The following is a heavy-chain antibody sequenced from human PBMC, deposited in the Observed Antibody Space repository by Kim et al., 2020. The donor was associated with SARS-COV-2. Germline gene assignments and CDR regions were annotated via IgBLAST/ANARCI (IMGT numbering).Heavy chain of an antibody. CDR2: INTNTGNP. Sequence: ASVKVSCKASGYTFTSYAMNWVRQAPGQGLEWMGWINTNTGNPTYAQGFTGRFVFSLDTSVSTAYLQISSLKAEDTAVYYCARDLSSSWYSYYYYGMDVWGQGTTVTVSS. CDR3: ARDLSSSWYSYYYYGMDV. J-gene: IGHJ6*02. V-gene: IGHV7-4-1*02. D-gene: IGHD6-13*01. CDR1: GYTFTSYA.